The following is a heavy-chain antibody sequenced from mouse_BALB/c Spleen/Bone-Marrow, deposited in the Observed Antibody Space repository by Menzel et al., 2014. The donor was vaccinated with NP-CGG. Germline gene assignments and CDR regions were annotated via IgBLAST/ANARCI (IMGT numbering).Heavy chain of an antibody. D-gene: IGHD3-1*01. CDR1: GYTFSNYW. J-gene: IGHJ2*01. V-gene: IGHV1-5*01. Sequence: VQLKQSGTVLARPGAAVKMSCKASGYTFSNYWMHWVKQRPGRGLEWIGTIYPGNSDTTYNQKFKGKATLTAVTSTSTAYMELSSLTNEDSAVYYCTTLARNKFDYWGQGTTLTVSS. CDR3: TTLARNKFDY. CDR2: IYPGNSDT.